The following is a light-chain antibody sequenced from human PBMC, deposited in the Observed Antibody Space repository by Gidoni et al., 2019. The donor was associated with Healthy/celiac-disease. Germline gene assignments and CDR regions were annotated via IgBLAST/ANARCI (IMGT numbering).Light chain of an antibody. V-gene: IGLV3-21*04. CDR3: QVWDSSSDCYV. CDR1: NIGSKR. J-gene: IGLJ1*01. Sequence: SYVLTQPPSVAGAPGKTARITCGGNNIGSKRVHWYQHKPGQAPVLVIYYDSDRPSGIPERFSGSNSGNTATLSISRVEGGDEADYYCQVWDSSSDCYVFGTGTKVTVL. CDR2: YDS.